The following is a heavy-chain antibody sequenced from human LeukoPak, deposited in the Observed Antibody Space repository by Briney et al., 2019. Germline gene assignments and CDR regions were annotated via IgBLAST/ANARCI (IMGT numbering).Heavy chain of an antibody. V-gene: IGHV4-59*01. CDR1: GGSISSYY. J-gene: IGHJ3*02. Sequence: SETLSLTCTVSGGSISSYYWSWIRQPPGKGLEWVGYIYYSGSTNYNPSLKSRVTISVDTSKSQFSLKLSSVTAADTAVYYCASVIAAAGTVAFDIWGQGTMVTVSS. CDR3: ASVIAAAGTVAFDI. CDR2: IYYSGST. D-gene: IGHD6-13*01.